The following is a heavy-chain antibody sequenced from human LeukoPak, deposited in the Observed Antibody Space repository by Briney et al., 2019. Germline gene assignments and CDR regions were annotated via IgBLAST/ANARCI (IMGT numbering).Heavy chain of an antibody. CDR1: GYTFTGYY. CDR3: AREFPYYDFWSGSNYYYYMDV. D-gene: IGHD3-3*01. V-gene: IGHV1-2*02. CDR2: INPNSGGT. Sequence: ASVKVSCKASGYTFTGYYMHWVGQAPGQGLEWMGWINPNSGGTNYAQKFQGRVTMTRDTSISTAYMELSRLRAGDTAVYYCAREFPYYDFWSGSNYYYYMDVWGKGTTVTVSS. J-gene: IGHJ6*03.